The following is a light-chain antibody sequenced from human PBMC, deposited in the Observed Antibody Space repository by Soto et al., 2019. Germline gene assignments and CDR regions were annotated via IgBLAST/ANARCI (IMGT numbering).Light chain of an antibody. CDR3: QRYDTYSWT. J-gene: IGKJ1*01. CDR1: QSISSW. CDR2: AAS. V-gene: IGKV1-5*03. Sequence: DIQMTQSPSTLSASVGDRVTITCRASQSISSWLAWYQQKPGKAPTLLIYAASGLAGGVPSRFSGSVSGTEFTLTISSRQPDDFAIYDCQRYDTYSWTFGQGTKVEIK.